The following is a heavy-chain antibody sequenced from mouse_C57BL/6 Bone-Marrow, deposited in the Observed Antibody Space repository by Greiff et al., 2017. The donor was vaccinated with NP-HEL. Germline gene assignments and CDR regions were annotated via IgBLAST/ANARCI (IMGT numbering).Heavy chain of an antibody. CDR3: ARENYGSSPWFAY. D-gene: IGHD1-1*01. J-gene: IGHJ3*01. CDR2: IYPGDGDT. V-gene: IGHV1-80*01. Sequence: VHLVESGAELVKPGASVKISCKASGYAFSSYWMNWVKQRPGKGLEWIGQIYPGDGDTNYNGKFKGKATLTADKSSSTAYMQLSSLTSEDSAVYFCARENYGSSPWFAYWGQGTLVTVSA. CDR1: GYAFSSYW.